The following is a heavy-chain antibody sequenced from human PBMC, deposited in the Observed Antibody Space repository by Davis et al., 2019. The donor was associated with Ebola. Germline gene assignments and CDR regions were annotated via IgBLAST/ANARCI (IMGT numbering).Heavy chain of an antibody. CDR2: TNPNGDGA. Sequence: AASVKVSCKASGYTFTGYYMHWVRQAPGQGLEWMGQTNPNGDGAKYAQKFQGRVTMTRDTSISTAYMELSRLRSDDTAVYYCARLTVTPIIGAFDIWGQGTMVTVSS. J-gene: IGHJ3*02. CDR1: GYTFTGYY. V-gene: IGHV1-2*06. CDR3: ARLTVTPIIGAFDI. D-gene: IGHD4-17*01.